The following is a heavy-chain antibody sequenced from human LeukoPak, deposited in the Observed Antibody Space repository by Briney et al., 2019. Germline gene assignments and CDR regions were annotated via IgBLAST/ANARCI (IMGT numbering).Heavy chain of an antibody. D-gene: IGHD5-24*01. CDR2: ISYDGSNK. J-gene: IGHJ4*02. V-gene: IGHV3-30*04. CDR3: AKVRRWLQLFDY. Sequence: PGGSLRLSCAASGFTFSSYAMHWVRQAPGKGLEWVAVISYDGSNKYYADSVKGRFTISRDNSKNTLYLQMNSLRAEDTAVYYCAKVRRWLQLFDYWGQGTLVTVSS. CDR1: GFTFSSYA.